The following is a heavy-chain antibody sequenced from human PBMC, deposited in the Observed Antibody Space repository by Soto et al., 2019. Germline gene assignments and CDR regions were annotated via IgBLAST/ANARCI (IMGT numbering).Heavy chain of an antibody. Sequence: GGSLRLSCVASGFTFRSYTMNWVRQAPGKGLEWVSGIRGFSPYAFYADSVKGRFTISRDNFRNTLYLQMNSLRAEDTAVYYCAKEFHSWNYFDYWGQGTLVTVSS. CDR2: IRGFSPYA. CDR1: GFTFRSYT. J-gene: IGHJ4*02. D-gene: IGHD1-20*01. V-gene: IGHV3-21*01. CDR3: AKEFHSWNYFDY.